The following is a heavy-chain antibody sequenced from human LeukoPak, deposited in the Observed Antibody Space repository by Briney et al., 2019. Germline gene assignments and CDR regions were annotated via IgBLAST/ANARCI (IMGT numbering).Heavy chain of an antibody. V-gene: IGHV4-4*07. D-gene: IGHD1-20*01. CDR2: IYTSGST. Sequence: KPSETLSLTCTVSGGSISSYYWSWIRQPAGKGLEWIGRIYTSGSTNYNPSLKSRVTMSVDTSKNQFSLKLSSVTAADTAVYYCARVRDNWNDVGFDPWGQGTLVTVSS. CDR3: ARVRDNWNDVGFDP. J-gene: IGHJ5*02. CDR1: GGSISSYY.